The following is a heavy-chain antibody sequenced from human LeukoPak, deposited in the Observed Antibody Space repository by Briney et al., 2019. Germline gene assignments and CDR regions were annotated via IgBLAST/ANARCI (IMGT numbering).Heavy chain of an antibody. V-gene: IGHV1-18*01. D-gene: IGHD6-13*01. J-gene: IGHJ4*02. Sequence: RASVKVSCKASGYTFTSYGISWVRQAPGQGLEWMGWISAYNGNTNYAQKLQGRVTMTTDTSTSTAYIELRSLRSDDTAVYYCARDGYSSSWYGDYWGQGTLVTVSS. CDR3: ARDGYSSSWYGDY. CDR1: GYTFTSYG. CDR2: ISAYNGNT.